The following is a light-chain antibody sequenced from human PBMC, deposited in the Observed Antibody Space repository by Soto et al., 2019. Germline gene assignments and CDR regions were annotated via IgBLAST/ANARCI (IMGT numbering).Light chain of an antibody. J-gene: IGLJ1*01. CDR3: LSFTRSDTYI. V-gene: IGLV2-14*01. CDR1: SSDIGAYNY. CDR2: EVS. Sequence: QSVLTQPPSVCGSPGQSITFSCTGTSSDIGAYNYVSWYQHHPAKAPKLMIYEVSNRPSGISNRFSGSKSGNTASLTISGLQAEDEADSYCLSFTRSDTYIFGTGTKVTVL.